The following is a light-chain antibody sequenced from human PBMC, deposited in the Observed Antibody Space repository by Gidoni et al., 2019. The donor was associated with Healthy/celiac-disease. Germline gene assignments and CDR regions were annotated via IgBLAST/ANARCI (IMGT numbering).Light chain of an antibody. Sequence: DIQMTQSPSSLSAPVGDRVTITCRASQSISSYLNWYQQKQGKAPKLLIYAASSLQSGVPSRFSCSGSGTEFPLTSSSLQPEDFTTYYCQKSYSTLTFGGGTKVEIK. V-gene: IGKV1-39*01. CDR3: QKSYSTLT. CDR1: QSISSY. J-gene: IGKJ4*01. CDR2: AAS.